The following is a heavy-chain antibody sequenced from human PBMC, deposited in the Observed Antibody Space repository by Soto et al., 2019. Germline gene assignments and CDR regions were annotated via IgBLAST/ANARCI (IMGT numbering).Heavy chain of an antibody. CDR1: GGSVSGGSYF. J-gene: IGHJ4*02. CDR3: AREKTGDLTFFDS. Sequence: QVQLQESGPGLVKTSETLSLTCTVSGGSVSGGSYFWSWIRQPPGKGLEWLGYIYYTGNTNYNPSLKSRLTISVDSSKNQFSLKLSSVTAADTAVYYCAREKTGDLTFFDSWGQGTLVTVSS. D-gene: IGHD3-16*01. CDR2: IYYTGNT. V-gene: IGHV4-61*01.